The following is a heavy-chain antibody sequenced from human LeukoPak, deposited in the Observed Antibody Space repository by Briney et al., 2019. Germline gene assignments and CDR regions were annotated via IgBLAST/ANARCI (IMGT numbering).Heavy chain of an antibody. D-gene: IGHD6-6*01. V-gene: IGHV3-21*01. J-gene: IGHJ4*02. CDR2: ISTSSSHI. CDR3: ARDDSSSKFDY. Sequence: GGTLRLSCAASGFNFNIYNMNWVRQAPGKGLEWVSCISTSSSHIYYADSVKGRFTISRDDAKNSLYLLMNSLRAEDTAVYYCARDDSSSKFDYWGQGTLVTVSS. CDR1: GFNFNIYN.